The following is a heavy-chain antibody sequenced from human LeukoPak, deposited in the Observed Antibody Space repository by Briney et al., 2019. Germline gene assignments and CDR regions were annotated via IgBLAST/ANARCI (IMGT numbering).Heavy chain of an antibody. J-gene: IGHJ4*02. V-gene: IGHV3-11*01. CDR1: GFTFSDYY. D-gene: IGHD2-15*01. CDR2: ISSSGSTI. Sequence: GGSLRLSCEGSGFTFSDYYMSWIRQAPGEGLEWVSYISSSGSTIYYADSVKGRFTISRDNAKNSLYLQMNSLRAEDTAVYYCASPTTPLDYWGQGTLVTVSS. CDR3: ASPTTPLDY.